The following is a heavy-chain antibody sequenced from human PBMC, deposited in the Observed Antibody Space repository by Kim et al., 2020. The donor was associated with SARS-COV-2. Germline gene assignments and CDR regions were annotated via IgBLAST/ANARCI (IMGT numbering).Heavy chain of an antibody. J-gene: IGHJ6*02. CDR1: GGSFSGYY. Sequence: SETLSLTCAVYGGSFSGYYWSWIRQPPGKGLEWIGEINHSGSTNYNPSLKSRVTISVDTSKNQFSLKLSSVTAADTAVYYCARTKVTTIYYYYYYGIDVWGQGTTVTVSS. V-gene: IGHV4-34*01. CDR3: ARTKVTTIYYYYYYGIDV. D-gene: IGHD4-17*01. CDR2: INHSGST.